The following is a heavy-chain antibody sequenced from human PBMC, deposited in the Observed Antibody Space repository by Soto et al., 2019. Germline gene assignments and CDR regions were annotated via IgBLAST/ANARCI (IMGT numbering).Heavy chain of an antibody. J-gene: IGHJ4*02. V-gene: IGHV4-34*01. CDR2: ISPSGTT. CDR1: GGSFSNNY. CDR3: ATSLWFGTQHEM. D-gene: IGHD3-10*01. Sequence: SETLSLTCAFYGGSFSNNYWTWFRQPPGKGLEWIGEISPSGTTKYIPSLKSRGTISVDTSRKQFFLKVTSVSAADTAVYYCATSLWFGTQHEMRGQATLVTVSS.